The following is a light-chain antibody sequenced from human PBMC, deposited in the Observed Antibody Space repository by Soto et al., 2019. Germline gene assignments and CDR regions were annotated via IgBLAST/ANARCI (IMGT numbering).Light chain of an antibody. Sequence: DIVMTQSPLSLPVTPGEPASISCRSSQSLLHSNGYNYLDWYLQKPGQSPQLLIYLGSNRASGVPDGFSGSGSGTDVTLKISRVEAEDVGVYYCMQALQTPITFGQGTRLEIK. V-gene: IGKV2-28*01. CDR2: LGS. J-gene: IGKJ5*01. CDR3: MQALQTPIT. CDR1: QSLLHSNGYNY.